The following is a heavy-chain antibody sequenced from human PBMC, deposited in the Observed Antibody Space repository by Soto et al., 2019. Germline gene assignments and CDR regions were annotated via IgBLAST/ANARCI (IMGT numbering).Heavy chain of an antibody. J-gene: IGHJ4*02. CDR2: IYWNDDK. D-gene: IGHD1-26*01. CDR3: PHRPGRWLLS. CDR1: GFSLSTSGVG. Sequence: QITLKESGPTLAKPTQTLTLTCTFSGFSLSTSGVGVGWIRQPPGKALEWLALIYWNDDKRYSTSLKSRLTITKETYKDQVVLTMTSMDPVDTATYYGPHRPGRWLLSWGQGTLVTVSS. V-gene: IGHV2-5*01.